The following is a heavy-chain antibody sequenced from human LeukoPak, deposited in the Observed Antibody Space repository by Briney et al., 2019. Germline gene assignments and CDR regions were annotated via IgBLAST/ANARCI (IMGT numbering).Heavy chain of an antibody. J-gene: IGHJ5*02. D-gene: IGHD1-7*01. CDR3: ARDWNYLDWFDP. Sequence: SETLSLTCAVYGGSFSGYYWSWIRQPPGKGLEWIGEINHSGSTNYNPSLTRRVTISVDTTKNQFSLKLSSVTAADTAVYYCARDWNYLDWFDPWGQGTLVTVSS. V-gene: IGHV4-34*01. CDR2: INHSGST. CDR1: GGSFSGYY.